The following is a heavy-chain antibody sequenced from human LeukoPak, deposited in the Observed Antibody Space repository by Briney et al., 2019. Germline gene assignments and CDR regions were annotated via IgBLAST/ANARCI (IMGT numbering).Heavy chain of an antibody. CDR1: GGSFRGYY. V-gene: IGHV4-34*01. CDR2: INHSGST. Sequence: SETLSLTCAVYGGSFRGYYWSWIRQPPGKGLECIGEINHSGSTNYNPSLKGRVTISVDTSKNQFSLKLSTVTAADTAVYYCAGSSTVTTFAGYYYYMDVWGKGTTVTVSS. D-gene: IGHD4-17*01. J-gene: IGHJ6*03. CDR3: AGSSTVTTFAGYYYYMDV.